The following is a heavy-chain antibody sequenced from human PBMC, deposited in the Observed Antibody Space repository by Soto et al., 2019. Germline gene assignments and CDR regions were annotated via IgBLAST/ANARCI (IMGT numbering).Heavy chain of an antibody. CDR2: IWYDGSSK. CDR1: GFTFSSFG. D-gene: IGHD4-4*01. J-gene: IGHJ4*02. CDR3: ARDRSPVSTAVYNFDY. V-gene: IGHV3-33*01. Sequence: GSLILSCAASGFTFSSFGMHLVRQAPGKVLEWVAVIWYDGSSKYYADSVKGRFTISRDNSKNTLYLQMNSLRAEDTAVYYCARDRSPVSTAVYNFDYWGQGTLVTVSS.